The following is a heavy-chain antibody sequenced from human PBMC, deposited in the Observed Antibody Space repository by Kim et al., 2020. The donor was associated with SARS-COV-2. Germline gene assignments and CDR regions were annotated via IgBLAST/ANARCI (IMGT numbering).Heavy chain of an antibody. Sequence: GESLKISCKGSGYSFTSYWISWVRQMPGKGLEWMGRIDPSDSYTNYSPSFQGHVTISADKSISTAYLQWSSLKASDTAMYYCARQAVGATALEDYWGQGTLVTVSS. CDR1: GYSFTSYW. V-gene: IGHV5-10-1*01. CDR3: ARQAVGATALEDY. D-gene: IGHD1-26*01. J-gene: IGHJ4*02. CDR2: IDPSDSYT.